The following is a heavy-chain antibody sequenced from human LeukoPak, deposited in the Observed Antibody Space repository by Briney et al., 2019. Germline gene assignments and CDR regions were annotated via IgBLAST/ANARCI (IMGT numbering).Heavy chain of an antibody. D-gene: IGHD1-26*01. CDR3: ARDKIVGATNFDY. Sequence: PGGSLRLSCAASGFTFSSDWMSWVRQAPGKGLEWVANIKQDGSEKYYVDSVKGRFTISRDNAKNSLYLQMNSLRAEDTAVYYCARDKIVGATNFDYWGQGTLVTVSS. V-gene: IGHV3-7*01. CDR1: GFTFSSDW. CDR2: IKQDGSEK. J-gene: IGHJ4*02.